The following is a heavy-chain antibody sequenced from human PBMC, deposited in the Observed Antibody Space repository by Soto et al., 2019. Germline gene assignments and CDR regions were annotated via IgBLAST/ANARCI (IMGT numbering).Heavy chain of an antibody. CDR3: ARETRYYYDSSGYYRIDY. V-gene: IGHV4-30-2*01. CDR2: IYHSGST. D-gene: IGHD3-22*01. CDR1: GGSISSGGYS. J-gene: IGHJ4*02. Sequence: QLQLQESGSGLVKPSQTLSLTCAVSGGSISSGGYSWSWIRQPPGKGLEWIGYIYHSGSTYYNPSLKSRVTISVDRSKNQFSLKLSSVTAADTAVYYCARETRYYYDSSGYYRIDYWGQGTLVTVSS.